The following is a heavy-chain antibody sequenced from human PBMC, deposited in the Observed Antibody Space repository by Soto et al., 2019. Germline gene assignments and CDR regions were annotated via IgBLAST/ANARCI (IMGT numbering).Heavy chain of an antibody. J-gene: IGHJ6*02. V-gene: IGHV3-23*01. CDR3: AKAGYISPSPGMDV. CDR2: ISGSGGST. D-gene: IGHD6-6*01. Sequence: GGSLRLSCAASGFTFSTYAMSWVRQAPGKGLEWVSGISGSGGSTYYADSVKGRLTVSRDNSNNTLYLQMNSLRANDTAVYYCAKAGYISPSPGMDVWGQGTTVTV. CDR1: GFTFSTYA.